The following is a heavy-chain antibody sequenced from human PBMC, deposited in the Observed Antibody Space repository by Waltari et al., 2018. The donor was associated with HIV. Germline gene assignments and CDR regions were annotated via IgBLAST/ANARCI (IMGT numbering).Heavy chain of an antibody. CDR2: INSDGSST. CDR1: GFIFSSYW. Sequence: EVHLVESGGTLVQPGGSLRLSCAASGFIFSSYWMHWVRQAPGKGLVWVSRINSDGSSTSYADSVKGRFSISRDNAKNTLYLQMKNLRAEDTAVYYCTRTMTVTSDFDYWGQGTLVTVSS. V-gene: IGHV3-74*01. CDR3: TRTMTVTSDFDY. J-gene: IGHJ4*02. D-gene: IGHD4-17*01.